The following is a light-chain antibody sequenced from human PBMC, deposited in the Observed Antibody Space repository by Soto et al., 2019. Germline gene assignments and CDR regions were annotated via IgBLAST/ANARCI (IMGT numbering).Light chain of an antibody. CDR2: GTS. CDR1: ERIYSAY. Sequence: EVVLTQSPGTLSLSRCERATLSCRASERIYSAYLGWYQQKPGQAPRLLIYGTSSRATGIPDRFSGSGSGTDFTPTISRLEPEDFAVYYCQFYGSSLITFGQGTRLEIK. V-gene: IGKV3-20*01. J-gene: IGKJ5*01. CDR3: QFYGSSLIT.